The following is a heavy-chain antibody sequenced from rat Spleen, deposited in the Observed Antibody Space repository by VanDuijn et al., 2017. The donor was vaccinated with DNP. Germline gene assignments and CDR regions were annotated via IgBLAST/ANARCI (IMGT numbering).Heavy chain of an antibody. CDR2: ITYSGAT. J-gene: IGHJ2*01. D-gene: IGHD1-4*01. V-gene: IGHV3-1*01. CDR1: GYSITRSHR. CDR3: ARGNYPGINTFDY. Sequence: EVQLQESGPGLVKPSQSPSLTSSVTGYSITRSHRWSWIRQFPGNKMEWIGHITYSGATTYNPSLNSRISITRDTSKNQFFLQLSSVTTEDTATYYCARGNYPGINTFDYWGQGVMVTVSS.